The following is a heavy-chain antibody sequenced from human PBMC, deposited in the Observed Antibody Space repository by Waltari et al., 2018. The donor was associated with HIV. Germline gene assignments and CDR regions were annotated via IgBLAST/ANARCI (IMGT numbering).Heavy chain of an antibody. D-gene: IGHD6-19*01. CDR2: ISSSGSTI. CDR3: ATGIAVAGYYAFDI. CDR1: GFTFSSSE. V-gene: IGHV3-48*03. Sequence: EVQLVESGGGLVQPGGSLRLSCAASGFTFSSSEMNCVRQTPGKGLEWVSYISSSGSTIYNAASVKSRFTISRDNPKNSLYLQMNSLRAEDTAVYYCATGIAVAGYYAFDIWGQGTMVTVSS. J-gene: IGHJ3*02.